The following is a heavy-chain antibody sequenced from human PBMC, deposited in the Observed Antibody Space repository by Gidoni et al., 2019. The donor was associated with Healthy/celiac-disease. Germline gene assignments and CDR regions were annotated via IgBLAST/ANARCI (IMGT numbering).Heavy chain of an antibody. D-gene: IGHD3-22*01. V-gene: IGHV3-73*02. CDR2: IRSKANSYAT. J-gene: IGHJ2*01. CDR3: TRRRSYDSSGYYWYFDL. Sequence: EVQLVESGGGLVQPGGSLKLSCAASWFHFSGPAMHWVRQASGKGLEWVGRIRSKANSYATAYAASVKGRFTISRDDSKNTAYLQMNSLKTEDTAVYYCTRRRSYDSSGYYWYFDLWGRGTLVTVSS. CDR1: WFHFSGPA.